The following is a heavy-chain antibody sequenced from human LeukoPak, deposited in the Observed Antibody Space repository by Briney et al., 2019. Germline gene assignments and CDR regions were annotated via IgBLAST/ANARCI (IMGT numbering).Heavy chain of an antibody. D-gene: IGHD2-15*01. J-gene: IGHJ1*01. Sequence: SVKVSCKASGGTFSSYAISWVRQAPGQGLEWVGGIIPIFGTANYAQKFQGRVTITTDESTSTAYMELSSLRSEDTAVYYCARFPFNCSGGSCYSGAEYFQHWGQGTLVTVSS. CDR1: GGTFSSYA. CDR2: IIPIFGTA. CDR3: ARFPFNCSGGSCYSGAEYFQH. V-gene: IGHV1-69*05.